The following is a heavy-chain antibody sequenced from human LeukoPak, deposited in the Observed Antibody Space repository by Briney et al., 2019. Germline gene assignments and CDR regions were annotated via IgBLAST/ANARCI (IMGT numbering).Heavy chain of an antibody. CDR2: VNLDGSQK. CDR3: AKFGHYYVDV. V-gene: IGHV3-7*01. J-gene: IGHJ6*03. D-gene: IGHD3-10*01. CDR1: GFSFPNYW. Sequence: GSLRLSCAASGFSFPNYWMTWVRQAPGKGLEWVANVNLDGSQKYYLDSVKGRFTISRDNAKNSLYLQMNSLRAEDTGVYYCAKFGHYYVDVWGKGTTVTVSS.